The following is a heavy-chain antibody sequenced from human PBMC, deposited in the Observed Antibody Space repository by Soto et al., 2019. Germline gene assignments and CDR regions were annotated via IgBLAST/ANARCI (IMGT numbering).Heavy chain of an antibody. V-gene: IGHV4-34*01. J-gene: IGHJ6*03. Sequence: SETLSLTCAVYGGSFGGYYWSWVRQPPGKGLEWIGEINHSGSTNYNPSLKSRVTISVDTSKNQFSLKLSSVTAADTAVYYCARAGYYDFWSGYNYYYYYMDVWGKGTTVP. CDR1: GGSFGGYY. CDR2: INHSGST. CDR3: ARAGYYDFWSGYNYYYYYMDV. D-gene: IGHD3-3*01.